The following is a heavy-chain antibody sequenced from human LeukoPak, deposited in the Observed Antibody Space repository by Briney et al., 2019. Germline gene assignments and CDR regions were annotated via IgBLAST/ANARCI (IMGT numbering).Heavy chain of an antibody. CDR1: GFTFSSYA. V-gene: IGHV3-23*01. D-gene: IGHD1-7*01. J-gene: IGHJ4*02. CDR3: AKHGVDWNSPLGY. CDR2: ISGSGGST. Sequence: LTGGSLRLSCAASGFTFSSYAMSWVRQAPGKGLEWVSAISGSGGSTYYADSVKGRFTISRDNSKNTLYLQMNSLRAEDTAVYYCAKHGVDWNSPLGYWGQGTLVTVSS.